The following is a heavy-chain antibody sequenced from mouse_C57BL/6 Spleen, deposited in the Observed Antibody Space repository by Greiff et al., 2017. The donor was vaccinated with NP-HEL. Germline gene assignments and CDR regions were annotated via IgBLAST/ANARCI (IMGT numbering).Heavy chain of an antibody. V-gene: IGHV14-3*01. CDR3: AGDTTVKGYLDV. Sequence: EVQLQQSVAELVRPGASVKLSCTASGFTITNTYMHWVKQRPGRGLEWIGRIDPTSGDTKYTPKFQGKATLTADTPSTTAYLPLSSLTSEDTAISYCAGDTTVKGYLDVWGTGTTVTVSS. D-gene: IGHD1-1*01. J-gene: IGHJ1*03. CDR1: GFTITNTY. CDR2: IDPTSGDT.